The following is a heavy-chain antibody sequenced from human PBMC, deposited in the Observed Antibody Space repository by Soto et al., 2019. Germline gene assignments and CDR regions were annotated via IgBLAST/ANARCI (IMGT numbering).Heavy chain of an antibody. CDR1: GGSISTGTYY. V-gene: IGHV4-31*03. D-gene: IGHD1-26*01. Sequence: PSETLSLTCTVSGGSISTGTYYWAWIRQHPGKGLEWIGYIDYSGGTYYNPSLKSRVTISVDTSKNHFSLKLNSVTAADTAVYYCARQTGLGATNYWGRGTLVTVSS. J-gene: IGHJ4*02. CDR3: ARQTGLGATNY. CDR2: IDYSGGT.